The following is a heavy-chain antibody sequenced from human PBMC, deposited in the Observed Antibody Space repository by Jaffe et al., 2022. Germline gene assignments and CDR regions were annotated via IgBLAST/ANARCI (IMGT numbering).Heavy chain of an antibody. J-gene: IGHJ4*02. D-gene: IGHD5-12*01. CDR2: ISYNSVFK. CDR3: AKGGLMTGYAYTD. V-gene: IGHV3-23*01. Sequence: EVHLLESGGGLVQPGKSLRLSCAASGFTFSVSAMGWVRQAPGKGLEWVSCISYNSVFKFYADSVKGRFTISRDNSESMVYLQMNALRAEDTAVYYCAKGGLMTGYAYTDWGQGSLVTVSS. CDR1: GFTFSVSA.